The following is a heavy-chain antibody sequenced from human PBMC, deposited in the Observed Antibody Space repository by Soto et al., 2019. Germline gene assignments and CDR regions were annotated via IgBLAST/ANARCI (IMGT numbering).Heavy chain of an antibody. J-gene: IGHJ4*02. D-gene: IGHD2-21*01. V-gene: IGHV3-15*07. CDR1: GFTFSNAW. CDR3: TTDHRSIAGFDY. CDR2: IKSKTDGGTT. Sequence: EVQLVESGGGLVEPGGSLRLSCAASGFTFSNAWMNWVRQAPGKGLEWVGRIKSKTDGGTTDYAAPVKGRFTISRDDSKHTLYLQINSLKTEDTAVYYCTTDHRSIAGFDYWGQGTLVTVSS.